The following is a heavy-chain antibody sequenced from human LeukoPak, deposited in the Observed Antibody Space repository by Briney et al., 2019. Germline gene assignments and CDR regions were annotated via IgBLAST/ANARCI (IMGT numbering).Heavy chain of an antibody. CDR1: GGSISNYY. Sequence: SETLSLTCTVSGGSISNYYWSWIRQPADKELEWIGRIYTSGSTNYNPSLMSRVTMSVDTSKNQFSLKLTSVTAADTAVYYCARGGRFPESWGQGTLVTVSS. CDR3: ARGGRFPES. J-gene: IGHJ5*02. D-gene: IGHD3-16*01. V-gene: IGHV4-4*07. CDR2: IYTSGST.